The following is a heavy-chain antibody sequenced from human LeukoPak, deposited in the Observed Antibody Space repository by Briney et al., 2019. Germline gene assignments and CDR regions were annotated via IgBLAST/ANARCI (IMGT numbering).Heavy chain of an antibody. CDR1: GGSISRGGYY. Sequence: SETLSLTCNVSGGSISRGGYYWGWIRQPPGKGLEWIGNIYKGGDTYYSPSLRNRATISVDTSKNQFSLKLSSVTAADTAVYYCARGRYYYDSSGYPQPDAFDIWGQGPMVTVSS. CDR2: IYKGGDT. CDR3: ARGRYYYDSSGYPQPDAFDI. V-gene: IGHV4-39*01. D-gene: IGHD3-22*01. J-gene: IGHJ3*02.